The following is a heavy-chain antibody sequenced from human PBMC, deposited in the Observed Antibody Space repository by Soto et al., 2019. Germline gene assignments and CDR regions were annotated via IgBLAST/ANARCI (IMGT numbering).Heavy chain of an antibody. V-gene: IGHV4-34*01. D-gene: IGHD3-10*01. CDR3: ARKARRLLWYPVTHFDY. J-gene: IGHJ4*02. Sequence: KTSETLSLTCAVYGGSFSCYYWSWIRQPPGKGLEWIGEINHSGSTNYNPSLKSRVTISVDTSKNQFSLKLSSVTAADTAVYYCARKARRLLWYPVTHFDYWGQGTLVTVSS. CDR1: GGSFSCYY. CDR2: INHSGST.